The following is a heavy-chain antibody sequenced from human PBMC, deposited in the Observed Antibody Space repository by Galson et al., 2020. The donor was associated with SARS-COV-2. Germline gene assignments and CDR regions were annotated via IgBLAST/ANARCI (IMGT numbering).Heavy chain of an antibody. V-gene: IGHV1-46*01. D-gene: IGHD3-3*01. J-gene: IGHJ5*02. CDR3: ARGPFYDFWSGYYTGPFDP. CDR1: GYTFTSYY. Sequence: ASVKVSCKASGYTFTSYYMHWVRQAPGQGLEWMGIINPSGGSTSYAQKFQGRVTMTRDTSTSTVYMELSSLRSEDTAVYYCARGPFYDFWSGYYTGPFDPWGQGTLVTVSS. CDR2: INPSGGST.